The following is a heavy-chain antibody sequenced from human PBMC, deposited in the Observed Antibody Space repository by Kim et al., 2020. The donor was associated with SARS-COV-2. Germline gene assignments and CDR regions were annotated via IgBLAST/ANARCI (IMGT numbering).Heavy chain of an antibody. V-gene: IGHV4-59*01. D-gene: IGHD4-4*01. Sequence: SETLSLTCTVSGGSITSYYWNWIRQPPGKGLEWIGYIYYNGNTNYNPSLKSRVTISVDTSKKQFSLKLNSVTAADTALYFCARDGWQDGYSTFDYWGQGTLVTVSS. CDR2: IYYNGNT. CDR1: GGSITSYY. CDR3: ARDGWQDGYSTFDY. J-gene: IGHJ4*02.